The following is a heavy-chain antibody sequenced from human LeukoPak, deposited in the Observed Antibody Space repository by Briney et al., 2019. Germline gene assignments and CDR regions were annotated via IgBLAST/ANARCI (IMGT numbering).Heavy chain of an antibody. J-gene: IGHJ5*02. Sequence: PSETLSPTCTVSGGSISSSSYYWGWIRQPPGKGLEWIGSIYYSGSTYYNPSLKSRVTISVDTSKNQFSLKLSSVTAADTAVYYCARSKGVNHELVLGFDPWGQGTLVTVSS. CDR2: IYYSGST. V-gene: IGHV4-39*01. CDR3: ARSKGVNHELVLGFDP. CDR1: GGSISSSSYY. D-gene: IGHD3-9*01.